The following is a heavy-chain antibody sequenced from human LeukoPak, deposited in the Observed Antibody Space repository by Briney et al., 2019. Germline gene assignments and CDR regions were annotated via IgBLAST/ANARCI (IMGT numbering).Heavy chain of an antibody. D-gene: IGHD3-22*01. CDR3: ASGYYDNTGYYYDAFDI. Sequence: PGGSLRLSCAASGFTFSSYSMHWVRQAPGKALEWISSITSSSSYIYYADSVKGRFTISRDNAKNSLYLQMNSLRAEDSAVYYCASGYYDNTGYYYDAFDIWGQGTMVTVSS. CDR2: ITSSSSYI. V-gene: IGHV3-21*01. J-gene: IGHJ3*02. CDR1: GFTFSSYS.